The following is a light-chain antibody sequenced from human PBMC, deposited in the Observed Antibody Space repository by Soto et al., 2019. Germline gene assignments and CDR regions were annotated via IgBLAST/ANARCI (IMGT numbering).Light chain of an antibody. CDR1: NLETKS. CDR2: RDD. J-gene: IGLJ3*02. V-gene: IGLV3-9*02. Sequence: SYELTQPLSVSVALGQTATVSCGGDNLETKSVHWYQQRPGQAPVLVIYRDDNRPSGVPDRFSGSNSGNTATLTITGAQAGDGAAYFFQVWDRTTVFGGGTKLTVL. CDR3: QVWDRTTV.